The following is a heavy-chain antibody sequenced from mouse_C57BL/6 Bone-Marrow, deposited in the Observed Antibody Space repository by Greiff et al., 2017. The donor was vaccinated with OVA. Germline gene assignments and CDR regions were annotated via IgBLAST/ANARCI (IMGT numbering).Heavy chain of an antibody. J-gene: IGHJ1*03. CDR3: ARDRGYFDV. Sequence: EVMLVESGGGLVQSGRSLRLSCATSGFTFSDFYMEWVRQAPGKGLEWIAASRNKANDYTTEYSASVKGRFIVSRDTSQSILYLQMNALRAEDTAIYYCARDRGYFDVWGTGTTVTVSS. V-gene: IGHV7-1*01. CDR1: GFTFSDFY. CDR2: SRNKANDYTT.